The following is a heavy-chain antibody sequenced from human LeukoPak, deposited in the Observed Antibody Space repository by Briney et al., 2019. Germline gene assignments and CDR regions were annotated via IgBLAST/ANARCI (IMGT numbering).Heavy chain of an antibody. V-gene: IGHV4-39*01. D-gene: IGHD1-26*01. CDR1: GGSISSTTYY. J-gene: IGHJ4*02. CDR2: IYYSGNT. Sequence: SETLSLTCIVSGGSISSTTYYWGWIRQPPGKRLEWIGSIYYSGNTYYNPSLKSRVTISIDTSKNQFSLNLNSVTAADTALYSRARHYLGGNYPDYFNHWGQGTLVTVSS. CDR3: ARHYLGGNYPDYFNH.